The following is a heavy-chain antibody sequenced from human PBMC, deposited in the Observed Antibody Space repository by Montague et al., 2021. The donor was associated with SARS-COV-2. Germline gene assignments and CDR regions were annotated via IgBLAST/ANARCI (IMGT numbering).Heavy chain of an antibody. CDR2: ISSSGSTI. J-gene: IGHJ4*02. Sequence: SLRLSCAASGFTFSDYYMSWIRHAPVKGLEWVSHISSSGSTIYYADSVKGRFTASRDNAKNSLYLQMNSLRAEDTAVYYCARDTRYYYDSSGYPDYWGQGTRVNVAS. D-gene: IGHD3-22*01. CDR1: GFTFSDYY. CDR3: ARDTRYYYDSSGYPDY. V-gene: IGHV3-11*01.